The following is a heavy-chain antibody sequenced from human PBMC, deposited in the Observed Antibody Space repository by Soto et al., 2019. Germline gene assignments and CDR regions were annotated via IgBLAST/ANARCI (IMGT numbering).Heavy chain of an antibody. J-gene: IGHJ4*02. CDR2: ISSTSGTI. CDR1: GFTFNSYS. CDR3: ARLSVRYCSGGSCSQLDY. D-gene: IGHD2-15*01. Sequence: EVQLVESGGGLVQPGGSLRLSCAASGFTFNSYSMTWVRQAPGKGLEWLSFISSTSGTIYYVDSVKGRFTISRDNAKNSLYLQMNSLRDEDTAVYYCARLSVRYCSGGSCSQLDYWGQGTLVTVSS. V-gene: IGHV3-48*02.